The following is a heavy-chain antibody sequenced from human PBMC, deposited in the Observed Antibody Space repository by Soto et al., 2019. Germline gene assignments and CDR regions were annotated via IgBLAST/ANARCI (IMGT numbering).Heavy chain of an antibody. CDR2: ISWNSGSI. CDR3: AKARGYTSSDSFDY. D-gene: IGHD5-12*01. Sequence: EVQLVESGGGLVQPGRSLRLSCAASGFNSDDYAMHWVRQAPGKGLEWVSGISWNSGSIGYADSVKGRFTISRDSAKNSLYLQMNSLRAEDTALYYCAKARGYTSSDSFDYWGQGTLVTVSS. J-gene: IGHJ4*02. CDR1: GFNSDDYA. V-gene: IGHV3-9*02.